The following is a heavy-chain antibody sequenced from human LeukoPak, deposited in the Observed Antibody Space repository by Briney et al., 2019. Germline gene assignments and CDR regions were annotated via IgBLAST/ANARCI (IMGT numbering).Heavy chain of an antibody. CDR3: ARDHTESDGSGSYRPLDY. D-gene: IGHD3-10*01. CDR1: GFTFDDYG. J-gene: IGHJ4*02. Sequence: GGSLRLSCAASGFTFDDYGMSWVRQAPGKGLEWVSYISSSGSTIYYADSVKGRFTISRDNAKNSLYLQMNSLRAEDTAVYYCARDHTESDGSGSYRPLDYWGQGTLVTVSS. V-gene: IGHV3-48*03. CDR2: ISSSGSTI.